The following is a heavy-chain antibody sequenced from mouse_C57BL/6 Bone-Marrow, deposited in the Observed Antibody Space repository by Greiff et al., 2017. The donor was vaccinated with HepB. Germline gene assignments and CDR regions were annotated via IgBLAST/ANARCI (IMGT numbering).Heavy chain of an antibody. Sequence: VQLQQSDAELVKPGASVKISCKVSGYTFTDHTIHWMKQRPEQGLEWIGYIYPRDGSTKYNEKFKGKATLTADKSSSTAYMQLNSLTSEDSAVYFCARERFITTVPHAMDYWGQGTSVTVSS. J-gene: IGHJ4*01. CDR3: ARERFITTVPHAMDY. D-gene: IGHD1-1*01. CDR2: IYPRDGST. CDR1: GYTFTDHT. V-gene: IGHV1-78*01.